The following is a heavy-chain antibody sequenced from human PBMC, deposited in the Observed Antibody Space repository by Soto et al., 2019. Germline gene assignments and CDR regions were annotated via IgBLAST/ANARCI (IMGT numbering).Heavy chain of an antibody. CDR1: GDSISGGASF. CDR3: AKLSCTSSTCYFPGWFDP. V-gene: IGHV4-31*03. Sequence: SETLSLTCTVSGDSISGGASFWSWIRQPPGKGLEWIANVYYSGSSYYNPSLKSRLTISVDTTKNQFSLQLKSMTAADTAVYYCAKLSCTSSTCYFPGWFDPWGQGALVTVSS. CDR2: VYYSGSS. D-gene: IGHD2-2*01. J-gene: IGHJ5*02.